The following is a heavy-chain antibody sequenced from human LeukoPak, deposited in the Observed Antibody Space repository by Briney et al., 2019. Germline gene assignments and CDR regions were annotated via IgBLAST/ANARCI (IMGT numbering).Heavy chain of an antibody. CDR1: GFTFSSYG. J-gene: IGHJ4*02. V-gene: IGHV3-33*08. Sequence: GGSLRLSCAASGFTFSSYGMHWVRQPPGRGLEWVAVIWYDGSNKYYADSVKGRFTISRDNSKNTLHLQMNSLRAEDTAGYYCARDSPYLDYWGQGTLVTVSS. CDR2: IWYDGSNK. CDR3: ARDSPYLDY.